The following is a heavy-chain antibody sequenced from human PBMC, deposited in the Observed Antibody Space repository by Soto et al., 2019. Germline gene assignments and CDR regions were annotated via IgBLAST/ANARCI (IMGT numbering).Heavy chain of an antibody. V-gene: IGHV3-30*03. Sequence: GGSLRLSCAASGFTFSSYAMHWARQAPGKGLEWVTVISIRGGDEYYAESVRGRFTISRDDSKNTLYLQMDSLRVEDTAVYYCARGTIVARQPPDYWGQGTLVTVSS. CDR3: ARGTIVARQPPDY. CDR1: GFTFSSYA. CDR2: ISIRGGDE. J-gene: IGHJ4*02. D-gene: IGHD6-6*01.